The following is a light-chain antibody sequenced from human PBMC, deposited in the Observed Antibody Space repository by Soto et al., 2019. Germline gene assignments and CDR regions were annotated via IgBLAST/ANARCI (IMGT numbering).Light chain of an antibody. V-gene: IGKV3-11*01. CDR1: QSVSSY. Sequence: EIVLTQSPATPSLSPGERATPSCRASQSVSSYLAWYQQKPGQAPRLLIFDASNMATGIPARFSGSGSGTDFSLTISSLEPEDFAVYYCQQRSSWPITFGQGTRLEIK. CDR3: QQRSSWPIT. J-gene: IGKJ5*01. CDR2: DAS.